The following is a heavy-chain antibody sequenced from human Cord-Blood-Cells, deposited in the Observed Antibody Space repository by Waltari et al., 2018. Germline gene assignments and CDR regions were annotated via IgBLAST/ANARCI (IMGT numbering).Heavy chain of an antibody. D-gene: IGHD3-9*01. Sequence: QVQLVQCGAEVKKPGASVKVSCKASGYTFTSYAINWVRQATGQGLEWMGWMNPNSGNTGYAQKFQGRVTMTRNTSISTAYMELSSLRSEDTAVYYCARERSGYDILTGYYYFDYWGQGILVTVSS. CDR2: MNPNSGNT. V-gene: IGHV1-8*01. CDR3: ARERSGYDILTGYYYFDY. J-gene: IGHJ4*02. CDR1: GYTFTSYA.